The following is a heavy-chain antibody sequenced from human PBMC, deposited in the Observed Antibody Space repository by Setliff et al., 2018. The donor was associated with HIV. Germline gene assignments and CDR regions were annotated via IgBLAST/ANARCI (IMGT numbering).Heavy chain of an antibody. Sequence: QPGGSLRLSCTASGFTFGDYAVSWVRQAPGKGLEWVANINQDESQKYYVGSVKGRFTISRDNAKNSLFLQMNSLRVEDTAVYFCVPQGPGPGSGWWRNWFDPWGQGTLVTVSS. D-gene: IGHD6-19*01. J-gene: IGHJ5*02. CDR1: GFTFGDYA. CDR3: VPQGPGPGSGWWRNWFDP. V-gene: IGHV3-7*03. CDR2: INQDESQK.